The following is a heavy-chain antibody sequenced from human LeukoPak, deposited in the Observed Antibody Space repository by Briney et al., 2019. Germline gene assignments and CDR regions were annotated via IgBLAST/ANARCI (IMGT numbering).Heavy chain of an antibody. CDR2: IYYSGST. J-gene: IGHJ4*02. CDR3: ARQDSSGWDLDY. V-gene: IGHV4-39*01. CDR1: GGSISSSSYY. D-gene: IGHD6-19*01. Sequence: SETLSLTCTVSGGSISSSSYYWGWIRQPPGKGLERIGSIYYSGSTYYNPSLKSRVTISVDTSKNQFSLKLSSVTAADTAVYYCARQDSSGWDLDYWGQGTLVTVSS.